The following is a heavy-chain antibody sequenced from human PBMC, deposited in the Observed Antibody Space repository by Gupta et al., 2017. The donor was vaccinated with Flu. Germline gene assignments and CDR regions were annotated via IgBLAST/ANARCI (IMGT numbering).Heavy chain of an antibody. Sequence: RQAPGKGLEWVAGFFCDGDETYYADPQNGLIIINNDNYNDAVFLQMDSQRGDKTAVYCCAKGSGNHTGYALDFWGQGTLVTVSS. V-gene: IGHV3-30*18. J-gene: IGHJ4*02. CDR3: AKGSGNHTGYALDF. D-gene: IGHD5-12*01. CDR2: FFCDGDET.